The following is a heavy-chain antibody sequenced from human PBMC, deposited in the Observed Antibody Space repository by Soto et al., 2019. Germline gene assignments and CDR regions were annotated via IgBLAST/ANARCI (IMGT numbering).Heavy chain of an antibody. D-gene: IGHD6-19*01. J-gene: IGHJ4*02. V-gene: IGHV3-48*02. CDR1: GFTFSSYS. Sequence: EVQLVESGGGLVQPGGSLRLSCAASGFTFSSYSLNWVRQAPGKGLEWFSYISSSGSPIYYADYVKGRFTISRDNAKNSLYLKMNSLRDEDTAVYYCARDPRAGSHYFDYWGQGTLVTVSS. CDR2: ISSSGSPI. CDR3: ARDPRAGSHYFDY.